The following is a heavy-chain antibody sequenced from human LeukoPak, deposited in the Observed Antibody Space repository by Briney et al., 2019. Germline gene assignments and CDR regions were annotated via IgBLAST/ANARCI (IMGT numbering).Heavy chain of an antibody. CDR2: ISGSGGST. J-gene: IGHJ5*02. Sequence: PGGSLRLSCAASGFTFSNYEMNWVRQAPGKGLEWVSAISGSGGSTYYADSVKGRFTISRDNSKNTLYLQMNSLRAEDTAVYYCAKEAIQLWLVWFDPWGQGTLVTVSS. CDR1: GFTFSNYE. D-gene: IGHD5-18*01. CDR3: AKEAIQLWLVWFDP. V-gene: IGHV3-23*01.